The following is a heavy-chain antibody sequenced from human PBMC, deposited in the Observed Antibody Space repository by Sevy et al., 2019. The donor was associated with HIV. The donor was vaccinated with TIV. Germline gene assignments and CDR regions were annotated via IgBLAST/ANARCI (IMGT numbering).Heavy chain of an antibody. CDR2: VDYSGST. D-gene: IGHD5-12*01. Sequence: SENLSLTCTVFGGSMSNSRYYWGWIRQPPGKGLEWIGSVDYSGSTYYNPSLKSRVTIFVDTSKSQFSLKLTSVTAADTAVYYCARSTDGYNCHAFDIWGHGTMVTVSS. V-gene: IGHV4-39*01. CDR3: ARSTDGYNCHAFDI. CDR1: GGSMSNSRYY. J-gene: IGHJ3*02.